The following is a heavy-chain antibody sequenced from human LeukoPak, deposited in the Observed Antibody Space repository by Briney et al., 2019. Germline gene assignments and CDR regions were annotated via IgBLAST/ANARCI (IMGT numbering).Heavy chain of an antibody. J-gene: IGHJ4*02. D-gene: IGHD1-26*01. V-gene: IGHV1-18*01. CDR2: IAVYNGNT. CDR3: ARDMGELLGLDY. Sequence: ASVKVSCKASGYTFSSFGISWVRQAPGQGLEWMGWIAVYNGNTNYAQKFQGRVTMTRDTSISTAYMELSRLRSDDTAVYYCARDMGELLGLDYWGQGTLVTVSS. CDR1: GYTFSSFG.